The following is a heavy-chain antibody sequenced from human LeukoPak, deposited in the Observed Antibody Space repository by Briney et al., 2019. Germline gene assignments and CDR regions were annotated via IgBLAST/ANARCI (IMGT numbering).Heavy chain of an antibody. D-gene: IGHD6-13*01. Sequence: ASVKVSCKASGYTFTSYGISWVRQAPGQGLEWMGWISAYNGNTNYAQKLQGRVTMTTDTSTSTAYMELRSLRSDDTAVYYCARLEYSSSWVYFDYWGQGTLVTVSS. V-gene: IGHV1-18*01. CDR2: ISAYNGNT. CDR1: GYTFTSYG. J-gene: IGHJ4*02. CDR3: ARLEYSSSWVYFDY.